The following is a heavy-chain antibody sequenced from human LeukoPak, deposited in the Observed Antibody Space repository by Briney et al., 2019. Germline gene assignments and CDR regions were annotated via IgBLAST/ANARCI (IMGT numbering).Heavy chain of an antibody. CDR1: GYTFTSYG. CDR3: ARTYYYGSGSYYSPFDY. J-gene: IGHJ4*02. Sequence: ASVKVSCKAPGYTFTSYGISWVRQAPGQGLEWMGWISAYNGNTNYAQKLQGRVTMTTDTSTSTAYMELRSLRSDNTAVYYCARTYYYGSGSYYSPFDYWGQGTLVTVSS. D-gene: IGHD3-10*01. V-gene: IGHV1-18*01. CDR2: ISAYNGNT.